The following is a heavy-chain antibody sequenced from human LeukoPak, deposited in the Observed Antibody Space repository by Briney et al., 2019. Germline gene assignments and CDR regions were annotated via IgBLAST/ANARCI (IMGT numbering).Heavy chain of an antibody. CDR3: AREDMVRPY. CDR2: ISGSGGST. Sequence: PGGFLRLSCAASGFTFNNYAKNWVRQAPGEGLEWVSFISGSGGSTYYADSVKGRFTISRDNSKNTLYLQMNSLRAEDTAVYYCAREDMVRPYWGQGTLVTVSS. J-gene: IGHJ4*02. CDR1: GFTFNNYA. D-gene: IGHD3-10*01. V-gene: IGHV3-23*01.